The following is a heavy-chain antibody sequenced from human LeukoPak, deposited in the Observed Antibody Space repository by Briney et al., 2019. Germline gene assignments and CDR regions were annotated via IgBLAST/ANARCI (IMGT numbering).Heavy chain of an antibody. D-gene: IGHD3-22*01. CDR2: IYGGGNS. J-gene: IGHJ3*02. Sequence: PGGSLRLSCAASGFTVNSNYMSWVRQAPGKGLGWGLVIYGGGNSYYAGTVKGRFTISRDKYNNTLFLQMNRLRAEGPAVYYCARGTYYYDSSGYLGDAFDIWGQGTMVTVSS. V-gene: IGHV3-53*01. CDR1: GFTVNSNY. CDR3: ARGTYYYDSSGYLGDAFDI.